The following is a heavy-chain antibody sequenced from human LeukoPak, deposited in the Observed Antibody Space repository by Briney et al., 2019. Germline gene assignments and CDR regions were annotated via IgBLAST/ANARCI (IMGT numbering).Heavy chain of an antibody. J-gene: IGHJ6*02. CDR3: ARGRYYDSSGPMDV. Sequence: SETLSLTCTVSGGSISSYYWSWIRQPPGKGLEWIGYIYYSGSTNYNPSLKSRVTISVDTSKNQFSLKLSSVTAADTAAYYCARGRYYDSSGPMDVWGQGTTVTVSS. CDR2: IYYSGST. CDR1: GGSISSYY. D-gene: IGHD3-22*01. V-gene: IGHV4-59*01.